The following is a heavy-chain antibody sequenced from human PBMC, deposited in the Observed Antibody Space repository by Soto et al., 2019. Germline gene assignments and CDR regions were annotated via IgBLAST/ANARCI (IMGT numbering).Heavy chain of an antibody. Sequence: QVQLVESGGGVVQPGRSLRLSCAASGFTFSSYGMHWVRQAPGKGLEWVAVIWYDGSNKYYADSVKGRFTISRDNSKNTLYLQMNRLRAEDTAVYYCARDRYYYDSSGYSLSMDVWGQGTTVTVSS. D-gene: IGHD3-22*01. CDR2: IWYDGSNK. J-gene: IGHJ6*02. V-gene: IGHV3-33*01. CDR1: GFTFSSYG. CDR3: ARDRYYYDSSGYSLSMDV.